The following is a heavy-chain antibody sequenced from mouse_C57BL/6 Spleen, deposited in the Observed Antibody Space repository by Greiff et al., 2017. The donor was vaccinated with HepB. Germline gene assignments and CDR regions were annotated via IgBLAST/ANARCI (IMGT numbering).Heavy chain of an antibody. J-gene: IGHJ4*01. Sequence: QVQLQQSGAELVRPGTSVKVSCKASGYAFTNYLIEWVKQRPGQGLEWIGVINPGSGGTNYNEKFKGKATLTADKSSSTAYMQLSSLTSEDSAVYFCARAPRQPRESAMDYWGQGTSVTVSS. CDR1: GYAFTNYL. CDR3: ARAPRQPRESAMDY. D-gene: IGHD3-2*02. V-gene: IGHV1-54*01. CDR2: INPGSGGT.